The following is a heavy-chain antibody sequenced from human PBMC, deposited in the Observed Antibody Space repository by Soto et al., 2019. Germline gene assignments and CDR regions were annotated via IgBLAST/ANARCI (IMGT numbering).Heavy chain of an antibody. Sequence: ASVKVSCKASGYTFTSYDINCVRQATGQGLEWMGWMNPNSGNTGYAQKFQGRVTMTRNTSISTAYMELSSLRSEDTAVYYCARGPQDIVLLVYAIKPGCDRWGKGNLVIGSS. CDR3: ARGPQDIVLLVYAIKPGCDR. V-gene: IGHV1-8*01. CDR1: GYTFTSYD. CDR2: MNPNSGNT. J-gene: IGHJ5*02. D-gene: IGHD2-8*01.